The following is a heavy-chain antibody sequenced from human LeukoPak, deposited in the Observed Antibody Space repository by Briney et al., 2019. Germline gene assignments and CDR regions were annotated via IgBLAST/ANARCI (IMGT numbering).Heavy chain of an antibody. D-gene: IGHD2-2*01. CDR3: TTEDIVVVPAATY. Sequence: GGSLRLSCAASGFTFSSYVMSWVRQAPGKGLEWVSLISGSGDSTYYADSVKGRFTISRDNSKNTVYLQMNSLKTEDTAVYYCTTEDIVVVPAATYWGQGTLVTVSS. CDR2: ISGSGDST. CDR1: GFTFSSYV. V-gene: IGHV3-23*01. J-gene: IGHJ4*02.